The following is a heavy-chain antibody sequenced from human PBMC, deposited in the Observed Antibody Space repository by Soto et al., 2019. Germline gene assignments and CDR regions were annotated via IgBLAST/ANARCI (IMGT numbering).Heavy chain of an antibody. J-gene: IGHJ5*02. Sequence: SETLSLTCTVSGGSISSSSYYWGWIRQPPGKGLEWIGSIYYSGSTYYNPSLKSRVTISVDTSKNQFSLKLSSVTAADTAVYYCARDRYWRLDPWGQGTLVTVSS. CDR1: GGSISSSSYY. CDR2: IYYSGST. V-gene: IGHV4-39*02. CDR3: ARDRYWRLDP. D-gene: IGHD3-16*02.